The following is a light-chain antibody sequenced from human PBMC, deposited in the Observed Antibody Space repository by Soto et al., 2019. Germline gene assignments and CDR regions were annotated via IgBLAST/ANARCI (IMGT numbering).Light chain of an antibody. V-gene: IGKV3-15*01. CDR2: AAS. Sequence: VLTQSPVSLSVYPGYPAPLSSRPRQRASSHLAWYQQKPGQAPRLLIYAASTRATGIPVRFSGSGSETEFTLTIRSLQSEDSALYYCHQYGSWPWTFGQGTKVDIK. J-gene: IGKJ1*01. CDR1: QRASSH. CDR3: HQYGSWPWT.